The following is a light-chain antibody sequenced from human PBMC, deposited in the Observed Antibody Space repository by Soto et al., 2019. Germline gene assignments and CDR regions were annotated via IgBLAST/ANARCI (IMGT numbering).Light chain of an antibody. CDR1: QSVDTF. J-gene: IGKJ4*01. V-gene: IGKV3-11*01. Sequence: ETALTQSPATLSLSPGERATLSCRASQSVDTFLAWYQQKPGQAPRLLIYDASNLETGVPSKFSGRGSGTDFTFTISSLQPEDIATYYCQQYENVPLTFGGGTKVDIK. CDR3: QQYENVPLT. CDR2: DAS.